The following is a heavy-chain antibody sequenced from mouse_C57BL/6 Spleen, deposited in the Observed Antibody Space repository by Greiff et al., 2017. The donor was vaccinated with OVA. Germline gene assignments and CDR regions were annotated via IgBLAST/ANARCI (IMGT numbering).Heavy chain of an antibody. CDR2: IDPETGGT. CDR1: GYTFTDYE. J-gene: IGHJ3*01. CDR3: TVKSWFAY. Sequence: VHLVESGAELVRPGASVTLSCKASGYTFTDYEMHWVKQTPVHGLEWIGAIDPETGGTAYNQKFKGKAILTADKSSSTAYMELRSLTSEDSAVYYCTVKSWFAYGGQGTLVTVSA. V-gene: IGHV1-15*01.